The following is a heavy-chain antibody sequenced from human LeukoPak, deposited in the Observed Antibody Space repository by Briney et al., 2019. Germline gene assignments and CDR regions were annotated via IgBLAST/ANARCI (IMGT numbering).Heavy chain of an antibody. CDR2: INPNSGGT. D-gene: IGHD6-13*01. CDR3: ARGAFQGSSWFDY. Sequence: GASVKVSCKASGYTFTGYYMHWVRQAPEQGLKWRGWINPNSGGTNYAQNFQGRVTMTRDTSISTAYMELSRLRSDDTAVYYCARGAFQGSSWFDYWGQGTLVTVSS. J-gene: IGHJ4*02. CDR1: GYTFTGYY. V-gene: IGHV1-2*02.